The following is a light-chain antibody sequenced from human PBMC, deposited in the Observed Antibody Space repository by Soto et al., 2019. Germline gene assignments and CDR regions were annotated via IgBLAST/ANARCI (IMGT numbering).Light chain of an antibody. Sequence: DIKMTQSPSSLSAPVGDRVTITCQASQNINNYLNWYQQKPGRAPKLLIYDASNLEAGVPSRFRGSGSGTDFTFTISRLQPEDFATYYCQQSYSTAWTFGQGTKVDI. CDR3: QQSYSTAWT. CDR1: QNINNY. CDR2: DAS. J-gene: IGKJ1*01. V-gene: IGKV1-33*01.